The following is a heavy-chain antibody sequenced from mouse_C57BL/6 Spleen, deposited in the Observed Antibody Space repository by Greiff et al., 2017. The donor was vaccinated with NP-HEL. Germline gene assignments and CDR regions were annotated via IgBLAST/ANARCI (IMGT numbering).Heavy chain of an antibody. D-gene: IGHD2-2*01. CDR3: ARDGYRYAMDY. CDR2: INYDGSST. V-gene: IGHV5-16*01. CDR1: GFTFSDYY. Sequence: EVKLVESEGGLVQPGSSMKLSCTASGFTFSDYYMAWVRQVPEKGLEWVANINYDGSSTYYLDSLKSRFIISRDNAKNILYLQMSSLKSEDTATYYCARDGYRYAMDYWGQGTSVTVSS. J-gene: IGHJ4*01.